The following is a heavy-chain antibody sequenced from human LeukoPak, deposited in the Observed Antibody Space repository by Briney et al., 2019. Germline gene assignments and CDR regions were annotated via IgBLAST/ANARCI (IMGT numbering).Heavy chain of an antibody. CDR1: GGTFSSYA. J-gene: IGHJ1*01. D-gene: IGHD3-22*01. Sequence: SVKVSCKASGGTFSSYAISWVRQAPGQGLEWMGGIIPIFGTANYAQKFQGRVTITADESTSTAYMELSSLRSEDTAVYYCARAEGYYDSSAPHGHWGQGTLVTVSS. CDR2: IIPIFGTA. V-gene: IGHV1-69*13. CDR3: ARAEGYYDSSAPHGH.